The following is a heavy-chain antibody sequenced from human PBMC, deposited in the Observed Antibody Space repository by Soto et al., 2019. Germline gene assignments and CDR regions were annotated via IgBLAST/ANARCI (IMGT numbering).Heavy chain of an antibody. CDR3: TRGGRWLQGNDY. V-gene: IGHV3-30*04. CDR1: GFTFSSYA. D-gene: IGHD3-16*01. Sequence: PGGSLRLSCAASGFTFSSYAMHWVRQAPGKGLEWVAVIWHDGSNKYYADSVRGRFTISRDNSKNTLFLQMNSLRPDDTAVYYCTRGGRWLQGNDYWGQGSLVTAPQ. CDR2: IWHDGSNK. J-gene: IGHJ4*02.